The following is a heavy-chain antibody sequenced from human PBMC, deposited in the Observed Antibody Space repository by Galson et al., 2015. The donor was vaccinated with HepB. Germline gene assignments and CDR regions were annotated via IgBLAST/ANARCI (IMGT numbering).Heavy chain of an antibody. Sequence: SVKVSCKASGYTFTGYYMHWVRQAPGQGLEWMGWINPNSGGTNYAQKFQGRVTMTRDTSISTAYMELSRLRSDDTAVYYCARDLSRGTTLKKVGVWDYWGQGTLVTASS. D-gene: IGHD1-1*01. V-gene: IGHV1-2*02. CDR3: ARDLSRGTTLKKVGVWDY. J-gene: IGHJ4*02. CDR2: INPNSGGT. CDR1: GYTFTGYY.